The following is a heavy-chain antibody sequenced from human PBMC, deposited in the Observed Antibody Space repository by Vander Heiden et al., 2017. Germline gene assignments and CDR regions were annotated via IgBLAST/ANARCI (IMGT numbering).Heavy chain of an antibody. CDR1: GYTFTTYD. CDR2: MSPDGGQT. J-gene: IGHJ4*02. CDR3: ARTMWFGEEGDDY. V-gene: IGHV1-8*01. Sequence: QIHLVQSGPEVKKPGASVKVSCKASGYTFTTYDINWVRQATGQGPEDMGWMSPDGGQTGYAPKFQGRVTMTRNTSISTAYMELDGLRPEDTAVYYCARTMWFGEEGDDYWGQGTLVTVSS. D-gene: IGHD3-10*01.